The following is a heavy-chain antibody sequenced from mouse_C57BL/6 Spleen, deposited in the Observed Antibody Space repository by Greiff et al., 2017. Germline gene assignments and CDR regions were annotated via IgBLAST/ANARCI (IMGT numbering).Heavy chain of an antibody. V-gene: IGHV1-64*01. CDR2: IHPNSGST. CDR1: GYTFTSYW. J-gene: IGHJ2*01. Sequence: VQLQQSGAELVKPGASVKLSCKASGYTFTSYWMHWVKQRPGQGLEWIGMIHPNSGSTNYNEKFKSKGTPTVDKSSSTAYMQLSSLTSEDSAVYYCAREGSSSLDYWGKGTTPTVSS. CDR3: AREGSSSLDY. D-gene: IGHD1-1*01.